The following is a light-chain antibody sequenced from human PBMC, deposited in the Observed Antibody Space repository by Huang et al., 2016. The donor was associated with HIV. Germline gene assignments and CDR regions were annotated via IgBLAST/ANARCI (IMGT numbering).Light chain of an antibody. CDR2: KVS. Sequence: DVVMTQSPLSLPVTLGQPATISCRSSQSLLYSDGNTYLHWFQQRPGQSPSGLIYKVSNRESGVPDRFSGSGSGTDVKLKVSRVEAEDVGVYYCMQGTHWPPTFGQGTKVEIK. CDR3: MQGTHWPPT. CDR1: QSLLYSDGNTY. J-gene: IGKJ1*01. V-gene: IGKV2-30*01.